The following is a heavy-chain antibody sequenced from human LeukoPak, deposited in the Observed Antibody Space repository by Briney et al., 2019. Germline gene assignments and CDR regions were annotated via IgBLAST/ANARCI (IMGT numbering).Heavy chain of an antibody. CDR3: VREDRSCYYH. CDR1: GFPFSNYW. Sequence: GGSLRLSCAASGFPFSNYWMSRVRQAPGRGLEWVANIKQDGGEMYYVDSVKGRFTISKDNAKNSLYLQMNSLRAADTAVYYCVREDRSCYYHWGQGTVVIVSS. V-gene: IGHV3-7*03. CDR2: IKQDGGEM. J-gene: IGHJ4*02. D-gene: IGHD1-26*01.